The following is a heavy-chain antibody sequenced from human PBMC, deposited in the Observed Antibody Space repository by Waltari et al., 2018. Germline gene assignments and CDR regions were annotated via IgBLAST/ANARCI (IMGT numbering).Heavy chain of an antibody. Sequence: QVQLVQSGAEVKKPGSSVKVSCKASGGTFSSYAISWVRQAPGQGLEWMGGIIPIFGTANDAQKFQGRVTITTDESTSTAYMELSSLRSEDTAVYYCARDPLGGSYHPLDAFDIWGQGTMVTVSS. CDR3: ARDPLGGSYHPLDAFDI. CDR1: GGTFSSYA. V-gene: IGHV1-69*05. CDR2: IIPIFGTA. D-gene: IGHD1-26*01. J-gene: IGHJ3*02.